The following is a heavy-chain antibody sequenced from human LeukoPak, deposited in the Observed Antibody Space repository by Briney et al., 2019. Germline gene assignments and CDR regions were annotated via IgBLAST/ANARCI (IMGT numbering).Heavy chain of an antibody. CDR1: GGSISSYY. J-gene: IGHJ5*02. Sequence: SETLSLTCTVSGGSISSYYWSWIRQPPGKGLEWIGHIHYSGSTNYNPSLKSRVTISGDTSKNQFSLKLTSVTAADTAVYYCARGFGGYAYYNYFDPWGQGTLVTVSS. V-gene: IGHV4-59*01. D-gene: IGHD5-24*01. CDR2: IHYSGST. CDR3: ARGFGGYAYYNYFDP.